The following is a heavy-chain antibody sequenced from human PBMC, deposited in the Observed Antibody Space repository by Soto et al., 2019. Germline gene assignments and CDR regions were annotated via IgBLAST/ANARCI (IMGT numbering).Heavy chain of an antibody. CDR2: ISYDGSNK. CDR1: GFTFSSYA. V-gene: IGHV3-30-3*01. CDR3: AAYCSGGSCYHTNDY. J-gene: IGHJ4*02. D-gene: IGHD2-15*01. Sequence: VGSLRLSCAASGFTFSSYAMHWVRQAPGKGLEWVAVISYDGSNKYYADSVKGRFTISRDNSKNTLYLQMNSLRAEDTAVYYCAAYCSGGSCYHTNDYWGQGTLVTVSS.